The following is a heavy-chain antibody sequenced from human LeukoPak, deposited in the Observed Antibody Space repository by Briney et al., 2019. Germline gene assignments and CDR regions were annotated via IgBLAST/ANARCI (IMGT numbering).Heavy chain of an antibody. J-gene: IGHJ4*02. Sequence: SETLSLTCTVSGGSLSSGGYYWSWIRQHPGKGLEWIGYIYYSGSTYYNPSLKSRVTISVDTSKNQFSLKLSSVTAADTAVYYCARHWRYSSGWYRGGFDYWGQGTLVTVSS. V-gene: IGHV4-39*01. CDR2: IYYSGST. CDR1: GGSLSSGGYY. CDR3: ARHWRYSSGWYRGGFDY. D-gene: IGHD6-19*01.